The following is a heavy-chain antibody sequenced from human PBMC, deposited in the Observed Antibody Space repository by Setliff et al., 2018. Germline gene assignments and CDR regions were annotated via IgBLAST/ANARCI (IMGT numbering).Heavy chain of an antibody. CDR1: GFIFDDYA. J-gene: IGHJ4*02. D-gene: IGHD2-8*01. CDR2: IRAGSDNI. CDR3: ARGHCTTISCFLDH. Sequence: LSLSCAASGFIFDDYAMHWVRQAPGKGLEWVSGIRAGSDNIAYADSVKGRFTISRDNAKNSLYLQLDSLRPDDTAFYYCARGHCTTISCFLDHWGQGIMVTVSS. V-gene: IGHV3-9*01.